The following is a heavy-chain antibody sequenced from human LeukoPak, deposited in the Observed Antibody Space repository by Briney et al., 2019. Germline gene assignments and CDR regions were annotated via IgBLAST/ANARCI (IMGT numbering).Heavy chain of an antibody. Sequence: GGSLRLSCAASGVTSSSYSTNGVRQAPRGRLEWVSSISSSSSDINYAASSKGRSTISRDNAKNTLHLQKNSLRAEDTAVYYCARESPAYYYDSSGYPDYWGQGTLVTVSS. J-gene: IGHJ4*02. D-gene: IGHD3-22*01. CDR2: ISSSSSDI. CDR1: GVTSSSYS. V-gene: IGHV3-21*01. CDR3: ARESPAYYYDSSGYPDY.